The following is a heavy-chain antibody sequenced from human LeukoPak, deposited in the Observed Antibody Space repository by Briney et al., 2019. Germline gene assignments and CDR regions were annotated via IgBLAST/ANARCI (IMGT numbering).Heavy chain of an antibody. CDR2: IIPIFGTA. CDR3: ARDAVYGEAGYYYMDV. D-gene: IGHD4/OR15-4a*01. V-gene: IGHV1-69*05. CDR1: GGTFSSYV. Sequence: SVNVSCKASGGTFSSYVISWVRQAPGQGLEWMGRIIPIFGTANYAQKFQGRVTITTDESTSTAYMELSSLRSEDTAVYYCARDAVYGEAGYYYMDVWGKGTTVTVSS. J-gene: IGHJ6*03.